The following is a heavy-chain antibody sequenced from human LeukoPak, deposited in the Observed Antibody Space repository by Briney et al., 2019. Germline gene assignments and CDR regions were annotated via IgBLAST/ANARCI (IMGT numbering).Heavy chain of an antibody. CDR2: IKQDGSEK. Sequence: PGGSLRLSCAASGFTFSSYWMSWVRQAPGKGLEWVANIKQDGSEKYYVDSVKGRFTIFRDNAKNSLYLQMNSLGAEDTAVYYCARGAQGVAFDYWGQGTLVTVSS. V-gene: IGHV3-7*03. CDR3: ARGAQGVAFDY. CDR1: GFTFSSYW. J-gene: IGHJ4*02. D-gene: IGHD3-3*01.